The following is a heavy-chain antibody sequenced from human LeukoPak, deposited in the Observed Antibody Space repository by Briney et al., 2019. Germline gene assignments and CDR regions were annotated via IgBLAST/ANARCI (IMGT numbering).Heavy chain of an antibody. J-gene: IGHJ4*02. D-gene: IGHD3-9*01. CDR1: GFTFSSYA. CDR2: ISYDGSNK. Sequence: GGSLRLPCAASGFTFSSYAMHWVRQAPGKGLEWVAVISYDGSNKYYADSVKGRFTISRDNSKNTLYLQMNSLRAEDTAVYYCARVLRYFDWLSPGANWGQGTLVTVSS. V-gene: IGHV3-30-3*01. CDR3: ARVLRYFDWLSPGAN.